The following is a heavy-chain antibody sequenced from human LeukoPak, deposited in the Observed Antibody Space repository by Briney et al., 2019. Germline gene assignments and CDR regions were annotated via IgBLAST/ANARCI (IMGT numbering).Heavy chain of an antibody. CDR3: AKDRLYSGSYINADFDY. Sequence: GGSLRLSCVDSGFTSTNQWMTWVRQAPGKGLEWVATINPDGSGKYYVDSVKGRFAISRDNAKSSLYLQMNSLRADDTGVYYCAKDRLYSGSYINADFDYWGQETLVTVSS. CDR1: GFTSTNQW. V-gene: IGHV3-7*01. CDR2: INPDGSGK. J-gene: IGHJ4*02. D-gene: IGHD1-26*01.